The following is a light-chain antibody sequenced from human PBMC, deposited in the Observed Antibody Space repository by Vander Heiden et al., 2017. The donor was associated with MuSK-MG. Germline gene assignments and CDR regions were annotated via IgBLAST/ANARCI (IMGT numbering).Light chain of an antibody. CDR2: AAS. V-gene: IGKV1-39*01. Sequence: IQMTQSPSSLSASVGDRVTITCRESQSISSYLNWYQQKPGKAPKLLIYAASSSQSGVPSRFSGSASATDFTLTISMLHPEDFATYYCQQSDTTPHTFDGGTKVEIK. CDR1: QSISSY. CDR3: QQSDTTPHT. J-gene: IGKJ4*01.